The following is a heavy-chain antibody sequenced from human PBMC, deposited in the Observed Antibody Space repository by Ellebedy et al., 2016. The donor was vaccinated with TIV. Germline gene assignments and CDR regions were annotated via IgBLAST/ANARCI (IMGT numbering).Heavy chain of an antibody. CDR3: ASSPYGDYGIGH. CDR2: IYYNGKT. CDR1: GVSVKSYY. D-gene: IGHD4-17*01. J-gene: IGHJ4*02. V-gene: IGHV4-59*02. Sequence: SETLSLTXNVSGVSVKSYYWSWVRQPPGKGLEWISSIYYNGKTTHNPSLKNRVTVSVDTSENQISLTLTSVTAADTAIYYCASSPYGDYGIGHWGQGTLVIVSS.